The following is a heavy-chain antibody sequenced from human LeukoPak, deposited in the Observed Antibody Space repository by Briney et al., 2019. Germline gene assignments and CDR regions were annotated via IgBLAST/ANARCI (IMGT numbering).Heavy chain of an antibody. Sequence: GASVKVSCKASGYTFTSYGISWVRQAPGQGLEWMGGIIPIFGTANYAQKFQGRVTITADESTSTAYMELSSLRSEDTAVYYCARYGSGSYYNVDYYYGMDVWGQGTTVTVSS. J-gene: IGHJ6*02. CDR1: GYTFTSYG. V-gene: IGHV1-69*13. CDR3: ARYGSGSYYNVDYYYGMDV. D-gene: IGHD3-10*01. CDR2: IIPIFGTA.